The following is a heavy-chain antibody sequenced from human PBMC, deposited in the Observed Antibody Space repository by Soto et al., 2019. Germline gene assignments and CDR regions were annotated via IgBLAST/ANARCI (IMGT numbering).Heavy chain of an antibody. J-gene: IGHJ6*02. Sequence: HPGGSLRLSCEASGFTFNTYSMHWVRQPPGKGLEWLAAIWYDGTQKYYADSVKGRFIISRDNSKKTLYLEMNSLRAEDTAVYYCARDPPNDKTQLDYGMDVWGQGTAVTVSS. CDR1: GFTFNTYS. CDR2: IWYDGTQK. D-gene: IGHD2-2*01. CDR3: ARDPPNDKTQLDYGMDV. V-gene: IGHV3-33*01.